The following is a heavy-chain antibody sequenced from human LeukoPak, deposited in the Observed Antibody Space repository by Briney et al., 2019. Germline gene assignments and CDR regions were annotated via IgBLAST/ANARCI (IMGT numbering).Heavy chain of an antibody. J-gene: IGHJ6*03. CDR2: ISWKSSNT. CDR3: AKERLNYYYMDV. V-gene: IGHV3-9*01. CDR1: GFSFDDYA. Sequence: PGGSLRLSCEASGFSFDDYAVHWVRQAPGKGLEWVSGISWKSSNTGYADSVKGRFTISRDNAKNSLYLQMNSLRVEDTALYFCAKERLNYYYMDVWGKGTTVTVSS.